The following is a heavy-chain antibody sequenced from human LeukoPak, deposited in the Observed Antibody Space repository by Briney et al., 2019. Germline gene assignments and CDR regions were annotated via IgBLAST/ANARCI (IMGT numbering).Heavy chain of an antibody. CDR1: GGTFSSYA. V-gene: IGHV1-69*01. Sequence: GSSVKVSCKASGGTFSSYAISWVRQAPGQGLEWMGGIIPIFGTANYAQKFQGRVTITADESTSTAYMELSSLRSEDTAVYYCARAGILDILTGSPNWFDPWGQGTLVTVSS. J-gene: IGHJ5*02. CDR3: ARAGILDILTGSPNWFDP. D-gene: IGHD3-9*01. CDR2: IIPIFGTA.